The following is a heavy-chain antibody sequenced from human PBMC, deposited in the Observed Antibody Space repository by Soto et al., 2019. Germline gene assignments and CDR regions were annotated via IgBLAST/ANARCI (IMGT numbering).Heavy chain of an antibody. D-gene: IGHD4-17*01. CDR3: ARESDGANSL. V-gene: IGHV3-74*01. J-gene: IGHJ4*02. Sequence: EVQLVESGGGLVQPGGSLRLSCAASGFTFSSYWMHWVRQAPGKGLVWVSRINGDGSSTGYADSVKGRFTISRDNAKNTLYLQMNSLRAEDTAVNYCARESDGANSLWGQGTLVTVSS. CDR1: GFTFSSYW. CDR2: INGDGSST.